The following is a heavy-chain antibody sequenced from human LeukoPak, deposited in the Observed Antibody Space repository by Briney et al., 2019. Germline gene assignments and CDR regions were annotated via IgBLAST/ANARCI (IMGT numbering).Heavy chain of an antibody. CDR2: IYYSGST. CDR3: ARDMGVRPFAI. CDR1: GGSISSSSYY. V-gene: IGHV4-39*02. Sequence: PSETLSLTCTVSGGSISSSSYYWGWIRQPPGKGLEWIGSIYYSGSTYYNPSLKSRVTISVDTSKNQFSLKLSSVTAADTAVYYCARDMGVRPFAIWGQGTMVTVSS. J-gene: IGHJ3*02. D-gene: IGHD3-10*01.